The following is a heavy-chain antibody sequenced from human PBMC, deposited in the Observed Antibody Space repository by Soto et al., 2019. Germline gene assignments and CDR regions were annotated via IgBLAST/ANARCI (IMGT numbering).Heavy chain of an antibody. CDR3: AKEWQFDY. V-gene: IGHV3-23*01. D-gene: IGHD5-12*01. J-gene: IGHJ4*02. CDR2: ISRSGGTT. Sequence: EVQLLESGGGFVQPGGSLRLYCAASGFTFTTYAMSWVRQAPGKGLEWVSTISRSGGTTYYADSVKGRFTISRDNSKDTLYLQMNSLRADDTAVYYCAKEWQFDYWGQGTLVTVSS. CDR1: GFTFTTYA.